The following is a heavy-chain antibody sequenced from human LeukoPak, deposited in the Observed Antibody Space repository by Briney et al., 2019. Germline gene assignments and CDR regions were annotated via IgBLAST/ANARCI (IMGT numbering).Heavy chain of an antibody. J-gene: IGHJ6*02. D-gene: IGHD3-22*01. CDR1: GFTFSDYY. Sequence: GGSLRLSCAASGFTFSDYYTSWIRQAPGKGLEWVSYISSSSSYTNYADSVKGRFTISRDNAKNSLYLQMNSLRAEDTAVYYCARAVGDYDSSGYPVYYGMDVWGQGTTVTVSS. CDR3: ARAVGDYDSSGYPVYYGMDV. V-gene: IGHV3-11*05. CDR2: ISSSSSYT.